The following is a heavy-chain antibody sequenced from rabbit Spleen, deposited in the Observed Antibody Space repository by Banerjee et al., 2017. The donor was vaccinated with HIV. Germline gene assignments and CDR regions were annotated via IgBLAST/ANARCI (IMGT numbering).Heavy chain of an antibody. J-gene: IGHJ6*01. CDR1: GFSFSSNNY. Sequence: QSLEESGGGLVQPEGSLALTCKASGFSFSSNNYMCWVRQAPGKGLEWIACIDTGSSGFTYCASWAKGRFTISKTSSTTVTLQMTSLTAVDTATYFCARDSGSSFSSYGMDLWGPGTLVTVS. CDR2: IDTGSSGFT. D-gene: IGHD8-1*01. V-gene: IGHV1S40*01. CDR3: ARDSGSSFSSYGMDL.